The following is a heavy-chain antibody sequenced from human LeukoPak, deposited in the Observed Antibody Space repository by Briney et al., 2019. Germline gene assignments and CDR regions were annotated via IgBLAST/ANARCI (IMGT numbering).Heavy chain of an antibody. CDR3: AKITEYCSGGSCYTGDY. V-gene: IGHV3-23*01. D-gene: IGHD2-15*01. CDR2: ISFSDGLT. Sequence: PGGSQRLSCLASGFTFRHYAMNWVRQAPGKGLEWVSAISFSDGLTYYADSVKGRFTISRDNSKNTLYLEMNSLRAEDTAVYYCAKITEYCSGGSCYTGDYWGQGTLVTVSS. J-gene: IGHJ4*02. CDR1: GFTFRHYA.